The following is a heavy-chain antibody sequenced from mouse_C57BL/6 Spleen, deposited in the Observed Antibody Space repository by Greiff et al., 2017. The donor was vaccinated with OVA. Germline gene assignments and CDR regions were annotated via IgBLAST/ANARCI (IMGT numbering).Heavy chain of an antibody. J-gene: IGHJ3*01. CDR2: IYPGDGDT. CDR3: ARWEGGYSNVGWFAY. D-gene: IGHD2-5*01. CDR1: GYAFSSSW. V-gene: IGHV1-82*01. Sequence: QVQLQQSGPELVKPGASVKISCKASGYAFSSSWMNWVKQRPGQGLEWIGRIYPGDGDTNYNGKFKGKATLTADKSSSTAYMQLSSLTSEDSAVYFGARWEGGYSNVGWFAYWGQGTLVTVSA.